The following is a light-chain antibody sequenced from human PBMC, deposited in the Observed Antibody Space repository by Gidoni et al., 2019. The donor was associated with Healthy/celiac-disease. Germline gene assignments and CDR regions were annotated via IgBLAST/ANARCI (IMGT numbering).Light chain of an antibody. CDR3: HQRSHWLT. CDR2: DAS. Sequence: EIVLTQSPATLSLSPGERATLSCRASQSVSSYLAWYQQKPGQAPRLLIYDASNSATGIPARFSGSGSGTAFTLTIRSLEPEAFAVYYCHQRSHWLTFGGGTKVEIK. J-gene: IGKJ4*01. CDR1: QSVSSY. V-gene: IGKV3-11*01.